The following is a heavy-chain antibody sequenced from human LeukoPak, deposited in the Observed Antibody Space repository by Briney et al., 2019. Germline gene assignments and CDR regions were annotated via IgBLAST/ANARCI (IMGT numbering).Heavy chain of an antibody. CDR1: GFTFSSSA. J-gene: IGHJ4*02. CDR3: AKQGYDTSGYYLSFFDY. D-gene: IGHD3-22*01. CDR2: ISGSGGST. V-gene: IGHV3-23*01. Sequence: PGGSLRLSCAASGFTFSSSAMSWVRQAPGKGLEWVSAISGSGGSTFYADSVKGRFTISRDSSKNTLYLQMNSLRAEDTAVYYCAKQGYDTSGYYLSFFDYCGQGTLVTVSS.